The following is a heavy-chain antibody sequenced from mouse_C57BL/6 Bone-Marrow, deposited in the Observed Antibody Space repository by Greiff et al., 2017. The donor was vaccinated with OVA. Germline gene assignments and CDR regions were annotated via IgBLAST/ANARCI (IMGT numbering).Heavy chain of an antibody. CDR1: GYTFTSYW. Sequence: QVQLQQPGAELVMPGASVKLSCKASGYTFTSYWMHWVKQRPGQGLEWIGEIDPSDSYTNYNQKFKGKSTLTVDKSSSTAYMQLSSLTSEDSAVYYCARGDWGNWYFDGWGTGTTVTVSS. J-gene: IGHJ1*03. CDR2: IDPSDSYT. CDR3: ARGDWGNWYFDG. D-gene: IGHD2-1*01. V-gene: IGHV1-69*01.